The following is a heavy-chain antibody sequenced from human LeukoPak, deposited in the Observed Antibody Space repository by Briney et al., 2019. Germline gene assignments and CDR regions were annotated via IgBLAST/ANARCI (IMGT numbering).Heavy chain of an antibody. CDR1: GDSIRSYY. D-gene: IGHD5-24*01. J-gene: IGHJ4*02. V-gene: IGHV4-59*01. CDR3: ARVQMATIPYYFDY. Sequence: SSETLSLTCTVSGDSIRSYYWSWIRQPPGKGLEWIGYIYYSGSTNYNPSLKSRFTISVDTSKNQFSLKLSSVTAADTAVYYCARVQMATIPYYFDYWGQGTLVTVSS. CDR2: IYYSGST.